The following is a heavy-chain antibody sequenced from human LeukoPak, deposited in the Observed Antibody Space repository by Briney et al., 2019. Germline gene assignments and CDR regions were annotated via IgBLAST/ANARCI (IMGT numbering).Heavy chain of an antibody. J-gene: IGHJ6*03. D-gene: IGHD2-8*01. V-gene: IGHV1-2*02. CDR2: IIPDGDVT. CDR3: ARGPNHYYYMDF. Sequence: ASVKVSCKASGYSFTGYYIHWVRQAPGQGLEWMGWIIPDGDVTKSAQKFQGRVTMTTDKSINTVFMELSGLTSDDTALYYCARGPNHYYYMDFWGKGTTISVSS. CDR1: GYSFTGYY.